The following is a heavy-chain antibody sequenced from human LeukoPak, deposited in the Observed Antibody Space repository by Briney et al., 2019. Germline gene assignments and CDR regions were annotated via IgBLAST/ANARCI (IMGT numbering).Heavy chain of an antibody. V-gene: IGHV3-23*01. CDR1: GFTFSSYA. J-gene: IGHJ6*02. Sequence: GGSLRLSCAASGFTFSSYAMSWVRQAPGRGLEWVSSICGRGGSTYYADSVKGRFTISRDNSKNTLYLQMNSLRAEDTAVYYCARGLSGGDESGYCCDGMDIWGQGTTVTVSS. CDR2: ICGRGGST. CDR3: ARGLSGGDESGYCCDGMDI. D-gene: IGHD3-16*01.